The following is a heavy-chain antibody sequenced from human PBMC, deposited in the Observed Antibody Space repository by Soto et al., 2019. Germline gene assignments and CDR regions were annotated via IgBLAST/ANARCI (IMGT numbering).Heavy chain of an antibody. CDR3: ARTRSAWSDSHYYSLDV. Sequence: GGSLRLSCAGSGFTFNSYGMHWVRKGQGNGMAWFTFTSYYSTKTYYADCVKGRFTISRDNSISALYVQMNSLTGEDTAVYYCARTRSAWSDSHYYSLDVWGQGTTVTVYS. CDR1: GFTFNSYG. V-gene: IGHV3-30*03. CDR2: TSYYSTKT. J-gene: IGHJ6*02. D-gene: IGHD1-26*01.